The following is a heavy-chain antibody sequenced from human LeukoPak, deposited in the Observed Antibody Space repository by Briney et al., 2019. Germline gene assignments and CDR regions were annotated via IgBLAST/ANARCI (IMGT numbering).Heavy chain of an antibody. CDR1: GFTFSSYG. V-gene: IGHV3-30*18. CDR3: AKDLDYDFWSGHLDY. D-gene: IGHD3-3*01. CDR2: ISYDGSNK. Sequence: GRSLRLSCAASGFTFSSYGMHWVRQAPGKGLEWVAVISYDGSNKYYADSVKGRFTISRDNSKNTLYLQMNSLRAEDTAVYYCAKDLDYDFWSGHLDYWGQGTLVTVSS. J-gene: IGHJ4*02.